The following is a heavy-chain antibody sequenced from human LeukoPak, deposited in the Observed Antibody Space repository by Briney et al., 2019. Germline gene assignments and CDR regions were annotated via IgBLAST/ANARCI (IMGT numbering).Heavy chain of an antibody. J-gene: IGHJ6*02. D-gene: IGHD6-19*01. Sequence: SETLSLTCAVYGGSFSGYYWSWIRQPPGKGLEWIGEINHSGSTNYNPSLKSRVTISVDTSKNQFSLKLSSETAADTAVYYCARGRGGWYENYYYGMDVWGQGTTVTVSS. CDR3: ARGRGGWYENYYYGMDV. CDR1: GGSFSGYY. V-gene: IGHV4-34*01. CDR2: INHSGST.